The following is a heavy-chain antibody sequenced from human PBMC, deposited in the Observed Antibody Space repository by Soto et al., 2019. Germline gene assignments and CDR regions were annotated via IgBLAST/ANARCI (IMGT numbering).Heavy chain of an antibody. CDR1: GGTFSSYT. J-gene: IGHJ4*02. D-gene: IGHD3-10*02. CDR3: ASLSPDMLNY. Sequence: SVKVSCKASGGTFSSYTISWVRQAPGQGLEWMGRIIPILGIANYAQKFQGRVTISVDTSKNQFSLKLSSVTAADTAVYYCASLSPDMLNYWGQGTLVTVSS. V-gene: IGHV1-69*02. CDR2: IIPILGIA.